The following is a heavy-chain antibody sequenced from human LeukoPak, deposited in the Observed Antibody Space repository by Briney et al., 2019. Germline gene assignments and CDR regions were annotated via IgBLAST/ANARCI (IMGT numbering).Heavy chain of an antibody. CDR3: ATEADGSLTV. D-gene: IGHD3-10*01. Sequence: SVKVSCKASGGTFSSYAISWVRQAPGQGLEWMGGIIPIFGTANYAQKFQGRVTMTEDTSTDTAYMELSTLKSEDTAVYYCATEADGSLTVWGKGTMVTVSS. CDR1: GGTFSSYA. J-gene: IGHJ6*04. CDR2: IIPIFGTA. V-gene: IGHV1-69*06.